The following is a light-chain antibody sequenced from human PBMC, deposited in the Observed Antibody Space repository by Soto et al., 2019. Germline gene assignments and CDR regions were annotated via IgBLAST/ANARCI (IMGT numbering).Light chain of an antibody. J-gene: IGKJ2*01. CDR2: DSS. Sequence: EIVLTQSPATLSLSPGERATLSCSASQSVSSYLAGYQQKPGQAPRLLIYDSSNRATGIPARFSGSGSGTDFTLTISSLEPEDCAVYYCQQRSNWPPYTFGQGPKLEIK. CDR3: QQRSNWPPYT. CDR1: QSVSSY. V-gene: IGKV3-11*01.